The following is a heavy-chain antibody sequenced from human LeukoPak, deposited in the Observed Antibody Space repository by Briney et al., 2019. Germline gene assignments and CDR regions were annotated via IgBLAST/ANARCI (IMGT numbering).Heavy chain of an antibody. CDR2: INPSGGST. CDR1: GYTFTGYY. Sequence: ASVKVSCKASGYTFTGYYMHWVRQAPGQGLEWMGIINPSGGSTSYAQKFQGRVTMTRDTSTSTVYMELSSLRSEDTAVYYCVSHYGDSHYYMDVWGKGTTVTVSS. CDR3: VSHYGDSHYYMDV. D-gene: IGHD4-17*01. V-gene: IGHV1-46*01. J-gene: IGHJ6*03.